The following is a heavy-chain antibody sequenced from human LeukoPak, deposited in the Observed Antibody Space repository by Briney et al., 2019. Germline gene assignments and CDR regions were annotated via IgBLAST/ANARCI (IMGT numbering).Heavy chain of an antibody. D-gene: IGHD5-12*01. V-gene: IGHV1-69*02. CDR1: GGTFISYT. CDR3: ARGLGPSADAFDI. CDR2: IIPILGIA. Sequence: SVKVSCKAPGGTFISYTISWVRQAPGQGLEWMGRIIPILGIANYAQKFQGRVTITADKSTSTAYMELSSLRSEDTAVYYCARGLGPSADAFDIWGQGTMATVSS. J-gene: IGHJ3*02.